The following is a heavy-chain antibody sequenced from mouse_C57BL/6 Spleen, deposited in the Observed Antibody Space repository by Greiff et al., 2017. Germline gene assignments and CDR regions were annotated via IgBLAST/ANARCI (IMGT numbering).Heavy chain of an antibody. V-gene: IGHV14-2*01. CDR2: IDPEDGET. CDR3: ARPPMVTTRTYAMDY. CDR1: GFNIKDYY. Sequence: EVQLQQSGAELVKPGASVKLSCTASGFNIKDYYMHWVKQRTEQGLEWIGRIDPEDGETKYAPKFQGKATLTADTASNTAYLQLSSLTSEDTDVYYCARPPMVTTRTYAMDYWGQGTSVTVSS. J-gene: IGHJ4*01. D-gene: IGHD2-9*01.